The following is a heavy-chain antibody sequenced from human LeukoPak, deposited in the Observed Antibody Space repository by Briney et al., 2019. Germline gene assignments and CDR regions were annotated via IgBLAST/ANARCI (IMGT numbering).Heavy chain of an antibody. Sequence: GGSLRLSCTASGFTFSNYAIHWVRQAPGKGLEWVSVIWYGGTNKYYADFVKGRFTISRDNSNNTAHLQMNSLRPEDTAIYYCAKDIGGSYSGLDSWGQGALVSVSS. J-gene: IGHJ4*02. V-gene: IGHV3-30*02. D-gene: IGHD1-26*01. CDR2: IWYGGTNK. CDR3: AKDIGGSYSGLDS. CDR1: GFTFSNYA.